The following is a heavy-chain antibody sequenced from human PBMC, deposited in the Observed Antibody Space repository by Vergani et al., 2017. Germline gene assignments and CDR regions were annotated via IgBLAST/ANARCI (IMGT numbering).Heavy chain of an antibody. CDR2: INPNSGGT. V-gene: IGHV1-2*02. J-gene: IGHJ6*02. D-gene: IGHD2-15*01. CDR3: ARTGVAATQASYYYYYYGMDV. Sequence: QVQLVQSGAEVKKPGASVKVSCKASGYTFTGYYMHWVRQAPGQGLEWMGWINPNSGGTNYAQKFQGRVTMTRDTSISTAYMELSRLRSEDTAVYYCARTGVAATQASYYYYYYGMDVWGQGTTVTVSS. CDR1: GYTFTGYY.